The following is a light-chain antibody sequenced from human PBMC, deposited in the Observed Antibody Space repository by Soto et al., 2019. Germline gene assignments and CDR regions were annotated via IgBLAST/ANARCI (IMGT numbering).Light chain of an antibody. CDR1: SGHSSYA. Sequence: QLVLTQSPSASASLGASVKLTCTLSSGHSSYAIAWHQQQPEKGPRYLMKLNSDGSHSKGDGIPDRFSGSSSGAERYLTISSLQSEDEADYYCQIWGTRTYVVFGGGTKVTVL. CDR2: LNSDGSH. CDR3: QIWGTRTYVV. J-gene: IGLJ2*01. V-gene: IGLV4-69*01.